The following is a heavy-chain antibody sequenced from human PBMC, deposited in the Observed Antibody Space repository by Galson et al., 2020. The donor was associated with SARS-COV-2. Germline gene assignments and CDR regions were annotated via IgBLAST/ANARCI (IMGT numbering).Heavy chain of an antibody. D-gene: IGHD6-25*01. Sequence: GGSLRLSCAASGFTFSSYWMSWVRQAPGTGLEWVANIKQDGSDKYYLHSVKGRFTISRDNAKNSLYLQMNSLRPEDTAMYYCARDGPDRSDQDSCDIWGQGTMVTVSS. CDR2: IKQDGSDK. J-gene: IGHJ3*02. V-gene: IGHV3-7*03. CDR3: ARDGPDRSDQDSCDI. CDR1: GFTFSSYW.